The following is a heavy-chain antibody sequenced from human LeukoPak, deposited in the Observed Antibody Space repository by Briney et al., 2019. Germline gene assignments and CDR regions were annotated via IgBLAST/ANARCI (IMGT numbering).Heavy chain of an antibody. CDR1: GFTFSSYS. D-gene: IGHD2-21*02. Sequence: PGGSLRLSCAASGFTFSSYSMNWVRQAPGKGLEWVSYISSSSSTIYYADSVKGRFTISRDNAKNSLYLQMNSLRDEDTAVYYCAGVSVVTAIPFDYWRQETLVTVSS. CDR2: ISSSSSTI. CDR3: AGVSVVTAIPFDY. V-gene: IGHV3-48*02. J-gene: IGHJ4*02.